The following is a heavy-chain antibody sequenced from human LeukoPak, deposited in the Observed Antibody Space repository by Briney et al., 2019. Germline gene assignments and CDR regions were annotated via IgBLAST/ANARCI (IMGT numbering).Heavy chain of an antibody. V-gene: IGHV3-64*02. CDR1: GFTFSTNA. J-gene: IGHJ4*02. D-gene: IGHD3-3*01. CDR3: ARVKYNDFWSGYSPPDY. Sequence: GGSLRLSCEASGFTFSTNAIHWVRQAPGQGLQYVSAISGNGGSTYYADSVKDGFTISRDNSKNTVYLQMGSLRAEDMAVYYCARVKYNDFWSGYSPPDYWGQGTLVTVSS. CDR2: ISGNGGST.